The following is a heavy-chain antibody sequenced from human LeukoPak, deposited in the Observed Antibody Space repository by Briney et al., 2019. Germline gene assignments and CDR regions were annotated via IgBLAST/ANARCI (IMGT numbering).Heavy chain of an antibody. J-gene: IGHJ6*02. CDR3: ARAGYSYGYYYYYGMDV. V-gene: IGHV1-2*06. CDR2: INPNSGGT. Sequence: VSVKVSCKASGYTFTGYYMHWVRQAPGQGLEWMGRINPNSGGTNYAQKFQGRVTMTRDTSISTAYMELSRLRSDDTAVYYCARAGYSYGYYYYYGMDVWGQGTTVTVSS. D-gene: IGHD5-18*01. CDR1: GYTFTGYY.